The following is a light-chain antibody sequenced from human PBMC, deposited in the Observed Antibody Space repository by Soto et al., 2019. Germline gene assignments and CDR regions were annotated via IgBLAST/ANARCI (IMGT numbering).Light chain of an antibody. CDR3: SSYTSSSTHAV. J-gene: IGLJ7*01. CDR2: DVS. Sequence: QAVVTQPASVSGSPGQSITISCTGTSSDVGGYNYVSWYQQHPGKAPKLIIYDVSNRPSGVSNRFSGSKSGNTASLTISGLQAEDEADYHCSSYTSSSTHAVFGGGTQLTVL. CDR1: SSDVGGYNY. V-gene: IGLV2-14*01.